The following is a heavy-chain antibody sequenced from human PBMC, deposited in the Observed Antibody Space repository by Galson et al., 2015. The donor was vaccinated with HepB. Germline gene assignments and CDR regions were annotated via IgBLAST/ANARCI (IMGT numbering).Heavy chain of an antibody. CDR1: GFTFSSYW. CDR2: INSDGSST. D-gene: IGHD2-15*01. Sequence: SLRLSCAASGFTFSSYWMHWVRQAPGKGLVWVSRINSDGSSTSYADSVKGRFTISRDNAKNTLYLQMNSLRAEDTAVYYCARAFGPVVVAATLEFFDYYYGMDVWGQGTTVTVSS. J-gene: IGHJ6*02. V-gene: IGHV3-74*01. CDR3: ARAFGPVVVAATLEFFDYYYGMDV.